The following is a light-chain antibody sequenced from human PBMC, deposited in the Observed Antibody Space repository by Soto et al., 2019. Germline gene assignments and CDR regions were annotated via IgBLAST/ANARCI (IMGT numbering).Light chain of an antibody. CDR1: QSVSSSY. CDR2: GVS. V-gene: IGKV3-20*01. Sequence: ESVLTQSPGTLSLSPGQRATLSCRASQSVSSSYLAWYQQTPGQAPRLLIHGVSSRATGIPDGFSGGGSGTDFTLTISRLEPEDFAVYYCQVYGATFGQGTKVDIK. CDR3: QVYGAT. J-gene: IGKJ1*01.